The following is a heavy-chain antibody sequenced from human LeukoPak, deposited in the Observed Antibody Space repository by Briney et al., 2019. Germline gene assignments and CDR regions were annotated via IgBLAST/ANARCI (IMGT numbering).Heavy chain of an antibody. Sequence: GGSLRLSCAASRFTFCSYGMHWVRQAPGKGLEWVAFIRYDGSNKYYADSVKGRFTISRDNSKNTLYLQMNSLRAEDTAVYYCAKDPESYYYGSGTKGNYFDYWGQGTLVTVSS. CDR1: RFTFCSYG. CDR3: AKDPESYYYGSGTKGNYFDY. CDR2: IRYDGSNK. J-gene: IGHJ4*02. V-gene: IGHV3-30*02. D-gene: IGHD3-10*01.